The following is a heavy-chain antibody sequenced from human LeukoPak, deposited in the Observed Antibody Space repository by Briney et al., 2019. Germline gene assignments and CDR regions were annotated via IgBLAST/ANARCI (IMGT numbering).Heavy chain of an antibody. Sequence: SETLSLTCTVSGGSISGSSYYWGWIRQPPGKGLEWIGSIYYSGSTYYNPSLKSRVTISVDTSKNQFSLKLSSVTAADTAVYYCARQSAGDYWGQGALVTVSS. V-gene: IGHV4-39*01. J-gene: IGHJ4*02. D-gene: IGHD6-25*01. CDR2: IYYSGST. CDR3: ARQSAGDY. CDR1: GGSISGSSYY.